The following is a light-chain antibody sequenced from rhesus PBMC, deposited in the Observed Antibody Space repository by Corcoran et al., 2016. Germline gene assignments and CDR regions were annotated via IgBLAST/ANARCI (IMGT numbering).Light chain of an antibody. Sequence: DVVMTQSPLSLPITPGQPASISCRSSQSLLPVDGKTYLNWFQQKPGQPPRRLIYPGSTRDSGGPDRFRGNGAGTDFTLKISRVEAEEIGVYYCMQGTHLPPTVGQGTKVAIK. V-gene: IGKV2S8*01. CDR3: MQGTHLPPT. CDR2: PGS. J-gene: IGKJ1*01. CDR1: QSLLPVDGKTY.